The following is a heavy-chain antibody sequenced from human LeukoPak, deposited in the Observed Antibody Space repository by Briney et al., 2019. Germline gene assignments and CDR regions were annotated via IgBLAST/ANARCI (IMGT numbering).Heavy chain of an antibody. CDR1: GFTFSSYS. D-gene: IGHD5-12*01. CDR2: ISSSSSYI. Sequence: PGGSLRLSCAASGFTFSSYSMNWVRQAPGKGLEWVSSISSSSSYIYYADSVKGRFTISRDNAKNSLYLQMNSLRAEDTAVYYCARGRYSGYEGDILDYWGQGTLVTVSS. V-gene: IGHV3-21*01. CDR3: ARGRYSGYEGDILDY. J-gene: IGHJ4*02.